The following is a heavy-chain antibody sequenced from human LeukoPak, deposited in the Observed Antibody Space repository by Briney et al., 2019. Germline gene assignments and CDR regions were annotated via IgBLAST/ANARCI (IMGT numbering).Heavy chain of an antibody. D-gene: IGHD2-21*01. CDR3: VTEAYCGGDCFGY. V-gene: IGHV3-21*01. Sequence: PGGSLRLSCAASGFTFSSYSMNWVRQAPGKGLEWVSSISRSSSYIYYADSVKGRFTISRDNAKNSLYLQMNSLRAEDTAVYYCVTEAYCGGDCFGYWGQGTLVTVSS. CDR1: GFTFSSYS. J-gene: IGHJ4*02. CDR2: ISRSSSYI.